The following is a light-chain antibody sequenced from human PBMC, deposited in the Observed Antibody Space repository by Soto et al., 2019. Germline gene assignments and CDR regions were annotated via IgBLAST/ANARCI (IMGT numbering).Light chain of an antibody. CDR1: SSNIGSSF. CDR3: AAWDDNVSGPV. Sequence: QLVLTQPPSASGTPGQRVTISCSGSSSNIGSSFVYWYLQLPGTAPKLLIYRNNQRPSGVPDRFSGSKSGTSASLAISGLRSEDEADYYCAAWDDNVSGPVFGGGTQLTV. CDR2: RNN. J-gene: IGLJ2*01. V-gene: IGLV1-47*01.